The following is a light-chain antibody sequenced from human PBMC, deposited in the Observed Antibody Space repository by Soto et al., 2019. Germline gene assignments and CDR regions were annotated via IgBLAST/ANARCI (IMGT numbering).Light chain of an antibody. CDR1: QSVSSN. J-gene: IGKJ4*02. V-gene: IGKV3-15*01. CDR3: QQYNTWPPLT. CDR2: GAS. Sequence: QSPANLKKSPGERATLSCRASQSVSSNLAWYQQKPGQAPRLLIYGASTRATGIPARFSGSGSGTEFTLTISSLQSEDFAVYYCQQYNTWPPLTFGGGTKVDIK.